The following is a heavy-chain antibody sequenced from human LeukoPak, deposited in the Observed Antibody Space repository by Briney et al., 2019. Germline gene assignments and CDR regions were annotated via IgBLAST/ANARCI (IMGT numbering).Heavy chain of an antibody. Sequence: GGSLRLSCAASGFTFDDYAMHWVRQAPGKGLEWVSGISWNSGSIGYADSVKGRFTISRDNAKNSLYLQMNSLRAEGTALYYCAGGQYQLLAPFGYWGQGTLVTVSS. CDR3: AGGQYQLLAPFGY. CDR2: ISWNSGSI. D-gene: IGHD2-2*01. V-gene: IGHV3-9*01. CDR1: GFTFDDYA. J-gene: IGHJ4*02.